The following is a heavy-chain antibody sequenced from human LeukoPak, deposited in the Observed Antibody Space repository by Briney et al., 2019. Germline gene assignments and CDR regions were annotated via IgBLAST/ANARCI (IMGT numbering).Heavy chain of an antibody. D-gene: IGHD6-19*01. CDR1: GFTFTNGW. J-gene: IGHJ4*02. CDR2: IKSKTDDGTT. CDR3: ATGAAYSSAWTIDY. Sequence: GGSLRLSCAASGFTFTNGWMSWVRQAPGKGLEWVGRIKSKTDDGTTDYAAPVKGRFTISRDDSKNTLYLQMSSLKTEDTAVYFCATGAAYSSAWTIDYWGQGTLVTVSS. V-gene: IGHV3-15*01.